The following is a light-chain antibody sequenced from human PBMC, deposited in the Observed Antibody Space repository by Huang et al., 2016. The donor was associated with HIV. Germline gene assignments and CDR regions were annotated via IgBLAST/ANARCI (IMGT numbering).Light chain of an antibody. CDR3: QQYNNWPPWT. CDR1: QSVSSN. V-gene: IGKV3-15*01. CDR2: GAS. Sequence: EIVMTQSPATLSVSPGERATLSCRASQSVSSNLAWYQQKPGQAPRLLSYGASTRATCIPARFSGSGSGTKFTLTISSLQSEDFAVYYCQQYNNWPPWTFGQGTKVEIK. J-gene: IGKJ1*01.